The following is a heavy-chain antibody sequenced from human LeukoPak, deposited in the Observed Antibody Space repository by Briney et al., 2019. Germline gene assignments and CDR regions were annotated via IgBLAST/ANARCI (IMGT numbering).Heavy chain of an antibody. V-gene: IGHV3-53*04. CDR3: VFRFDP. CDR1: GFTFDDYA. D-gene: IGHD2/OR15-2a*01. J-gene: IGHJ5*02. Sequence: GRSLRLSCAASGFTFDDYAMHWVRQAPGKGLEWVSVIYSGGSTYYADSVKGRFTISRHNSKNTLYLQMNSLRAEDTAVYYCVFRFDPWGQGTLVTVSS. CDR2: IYSGGST.